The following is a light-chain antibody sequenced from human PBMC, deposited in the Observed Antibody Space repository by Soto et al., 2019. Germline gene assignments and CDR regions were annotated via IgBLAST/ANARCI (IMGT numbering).Light chain of an antibody. V-gene: IGKV3-15*01. CDR2: GAS. Sequence: EIAMTQAPATLSSPEYHIATLSWRASQSVSSNLAWYQQKPGQAPRLLIYGASTRATGIPARFSGSGSGTEFTLTISLQSEDFAVYYFQQYNNWHTWKFGQGTKVEIK. J-gene: IGKJ1*01. CDR3: QQYNNWHTWK. CDR1: QSVSSN.